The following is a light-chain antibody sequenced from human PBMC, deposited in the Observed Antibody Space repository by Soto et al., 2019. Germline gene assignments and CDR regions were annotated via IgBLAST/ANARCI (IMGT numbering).Light chain of an antibody. CDR3: QQYYSTPRT. V-gene: IGKV4-1*01. CDR1: QTVLYSSNNKTY. CDR2: RAS. Sequence: DIVMTQSPDSLAVSLGERATINCKSSQTVLYSSNNKTYLAWYQKRPGQPPKLLIYRASTRESGVPDRFSGSGSGTEFTLTISSLQAEDVAVYYCQQYYSTPRTFGQGTKVDIK. J-gene: IGKJ2*01.